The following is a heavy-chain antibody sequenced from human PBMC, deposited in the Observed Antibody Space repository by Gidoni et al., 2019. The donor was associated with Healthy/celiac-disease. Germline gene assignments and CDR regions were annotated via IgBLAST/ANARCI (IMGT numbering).Heavy chain of an antibody. D-gene: IGHD6-13*01. Sequence: PGLVKPSQTLSLTCTVSGGSISSGGYYWSWIRQHPGKGLEWIGYIYYSGSTSSNPSLKSRVTISVNTSKHQFSLKLSSVTAADTAVYYCARVNSLAARHYYYYYYMDVWGKGTTVTVSS. CDR2: IYYSGST. J-gene: IGHJ6*03. CDR1: GGSISSGGYY. V-gene: IGHV4-31*03. CDR3: ARVNSLAARHYYYYYYMDV.